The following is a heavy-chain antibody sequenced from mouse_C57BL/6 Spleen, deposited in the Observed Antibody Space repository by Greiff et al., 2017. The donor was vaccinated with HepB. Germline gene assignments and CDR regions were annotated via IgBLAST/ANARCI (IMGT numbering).Heavy chain of an antibody. J-gene: IGHJ4*01. CDR3: TGDGSPYYYAMDY. CDR2: IRLKSDNYAT. V-gene: IGHV6-3*01. D-gene: IGHD1-1*01. Sequence: EVKLEESGGGLVQPGGSMKLSCVASGFTFSNYWMNWVRQSPEKGLEWVAQIRLKSDNYATNYAESVKGRFTISRDDSKSSVYLQMNNLRAEDTGIYYCTGDGSPYYYAMDYWGQGTSVTVSS. CDR1: GFTFSNYW.